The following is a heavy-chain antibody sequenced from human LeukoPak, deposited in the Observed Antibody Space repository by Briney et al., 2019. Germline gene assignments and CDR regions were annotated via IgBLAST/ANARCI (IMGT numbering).Heavy chain of an antibody. Sequence: GAPVKVSCKASGYTFTSYGISWVRQAPGQGLEWMGWISAYNGNTNYAQKLQGRVTMTTDTSTSTAYMELRSLRSDDTAVYYCARDDCSSTSCYYYYYGMDVWGQGTTVTVSS. J-gene: IGHJ6*02. V-gene: IGHV1-18*01. CDR2: ISAYNGNT. D-gene: IGHD2-2*01. CDR3: ARDDCSSTSCYYYYYGMDV. CDR1: GYTFTSYG.